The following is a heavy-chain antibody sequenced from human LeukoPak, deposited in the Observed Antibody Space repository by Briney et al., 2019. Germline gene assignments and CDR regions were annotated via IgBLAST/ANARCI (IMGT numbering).Heavy chain of an antibody. Sequence: GGSLRLSCAASVFTFDDYAMHWVRQAPGKGLEWVSGISWNSGSIGYADSVKGRFTISRDNAKNSLYLQMNSLRAEDTALYYCAIVGVAGAGPFDYWGQGTLVTVSS. CDR2: ISWNSGSI. J-gene: IGHJ4*02. CDR1: VFTFDDYA. D-gene: IGHD6-13*01. CDR3: AIVGVAGAGPFDY. V-gene: IGHV3-9*01.